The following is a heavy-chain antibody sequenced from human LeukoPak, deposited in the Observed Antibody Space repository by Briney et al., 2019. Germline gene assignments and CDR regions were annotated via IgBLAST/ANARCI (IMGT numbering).Heavy chain of an antibody. D-gene: IGHD3-22*01. J-gene: IGHJ4*02. CDR3: AKVLMIVVVISLYFDY. Sequence: GSLRLSCAASGFTFSSYAMSWVRQAPGKGLEWVSAISGSGGSTYYADSVKGRFTISRDNSKNTLYLQMNSLRAEDTAVYYCAKVLMIVVVISLYFDYGGREPRVTVSS. V-gene: IGHV3-23*01. CDR1: GFTFSSYA. CDR2: ISGSGGST.